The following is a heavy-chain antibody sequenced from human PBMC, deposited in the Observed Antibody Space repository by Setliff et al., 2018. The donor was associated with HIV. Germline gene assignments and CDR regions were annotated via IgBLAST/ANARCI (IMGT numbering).Heavy chain of an antibody. CDR1: GYTFTSYG. J-gene: IGHJ4*02. CDR2: ISAYNGNT. CDR3: ARDPGWLQALYYFDS. D-gene: IGHD5-12*01. Sequence: ASVKVSCKASGYTFTSYGISWVRQAPGQGLEWMGWISAYNGNTNYAQKLQGRVTMTTDTSTSTAYMELRSLRSDDTAVYYCARDPGWLQALYYFDSWGQGTLVTVSS. V-gene: IGHV1-18*01.